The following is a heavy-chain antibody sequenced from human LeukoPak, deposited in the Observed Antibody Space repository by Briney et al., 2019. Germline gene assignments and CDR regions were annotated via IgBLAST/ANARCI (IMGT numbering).Heavy chain of an antibody. CDR2: IYHSGST. CDR3: ARGGAARLHFQN. V-gene: IGHV4-61*05. Sequence: SETLSLTCTVSGGSISTSSYYWGWIRQPPGKGLEWIGYIYHSGSTNYNPSLQSRVTISVDTSKNQFSLNLNSVTAADTAVYYCARGGAARLHFQNWGQGTLVTVSS. J-gene: IGHJ1*01. D-gene: IGHD6-6*01. CDR1: GGSISTSSYY.